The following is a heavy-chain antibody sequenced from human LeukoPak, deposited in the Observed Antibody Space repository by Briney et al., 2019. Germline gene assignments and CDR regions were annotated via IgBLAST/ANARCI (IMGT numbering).Heavy chain of an antibody. V-gene: IGHV1-2*02. J-gene: IGHJ4*02. CDR1: GYTFTRYY. CDR2: VNPNSGGT. CDR3: ATAVYSGYDLDFDY. Sequence: EASVKVSCKASGYTFTRYYMHWVRQAPGQGLEWMGWVNPNSGGTNYAQNFQGRVTMTRDTSISTAYMELSRLRSDDTAVYYCATAVYSGYDLDFDYWGQGTLVNVSS. D-gene: IGHD5-12*01.